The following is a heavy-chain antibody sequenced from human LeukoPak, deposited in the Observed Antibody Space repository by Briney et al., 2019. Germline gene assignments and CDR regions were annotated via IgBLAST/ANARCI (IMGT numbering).Heavy chain of an antibody. J-gene: IGHJ6*02. CDR1: GGSFSGYY. Sequence: PSETLSLTCAVHGGSFSGYYWSWIRQPPGKGLEWIGEINHSGSTNYNPSPKSRVTISVDTSKNQFSLKLSSVTAADTAVYYCARGTRTYCSSTSCRYYYGMDVWGQGTTVTVSS. CDR3: ARGTRTYCSSTSCRYYYGMDV. CDR2: INHSGST. V-gene: IGHV4-34*01. D-gene: IGHD2-2*01.